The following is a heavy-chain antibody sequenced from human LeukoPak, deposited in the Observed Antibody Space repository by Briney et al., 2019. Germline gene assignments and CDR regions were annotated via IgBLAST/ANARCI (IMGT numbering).Heavy chain of an antibody. Sequence: GGSLRLSCAASGFTFSTYSMNWVRQAPGKGLEWISYISSSSSTIYYADSVKGRFTVSRDNAKNSLYLRMNSLRAEGTAVYYCARDRPKWELLRYAFDIWGQGTMVTVSS. CDR3: ARDRPKWELLRYAFDI. CDR2: ISSSSSTI. V-gene: IGHV3-48*04. CDR1: GFTFSTYS. J-gene: IGHJ3*02. D-gene: IGHD1-26*01.